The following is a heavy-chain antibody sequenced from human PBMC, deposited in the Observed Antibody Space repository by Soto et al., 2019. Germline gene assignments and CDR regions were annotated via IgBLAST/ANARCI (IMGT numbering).Heavy chain of an antibody. Sequence: SVKVSCKASGGTSSSYAISWVRQAPGQGLEWMGGIIPIFGTANYAQKFQGRVTITADESTSTAYMELSSLRSEDTAVYYCARDLGLTNWFDPWGQGTLVTVSS. CDR1: GGTSSSYA. D-gene: IGHD7-27*01. V-gene: IGHV1-69*13. CDR3: ARDLGLTNWFDP. CDR2: IIPIFGTA. J-gene: IGHJ5*02.